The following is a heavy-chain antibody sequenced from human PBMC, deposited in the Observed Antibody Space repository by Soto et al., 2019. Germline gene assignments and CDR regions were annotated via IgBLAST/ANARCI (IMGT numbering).Heavy chain of an antibody. CDR3: GRDTDYGTYGMVV. CDR1: GGTFSGYY. D-gene: IGHD4-17*01. J-gene: IGHJ6*02. Sequence: SETLSLTCVVYGGTFSGYYWTWIRQPPGTGLEWIGEINHSGSTNYNPSLKSRVTIAVDTSKNQFSLKLTSVTAADTAVYYCGRDTDYGTYGMVVWGQGTTVTVSS. CDR2: INHSGST. V-gene: IGHV4-34*01.